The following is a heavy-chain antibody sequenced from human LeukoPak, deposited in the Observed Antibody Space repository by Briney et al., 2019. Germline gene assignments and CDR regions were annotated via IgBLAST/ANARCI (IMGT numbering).Heavy chain of an antibody. J-gene: IGHJ3*02. CDR2: IRYDGSNK. CDR1: GFTFSSYG. V-gene: IGHV3-30*02. Sequence: SGGSLRLSCAASGFTFSSYGMHWVRQAPGKGLEWVAFIRYDGSNKYYADSVKGRFSVYRDNSNNTLYLQVNSLKTEDTAVYSCANFDGDSQAFHIWGQGTMVTVSS. CDR3: ANFDGDSQAFHI. D-gene: IGHD3-9*01.